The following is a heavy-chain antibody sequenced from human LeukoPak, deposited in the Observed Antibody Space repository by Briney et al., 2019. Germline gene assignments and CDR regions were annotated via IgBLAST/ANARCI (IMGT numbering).Heavy chain of an antibody. Sequence: SETLSLTCTVSGGSISSYYWSWIRQPPGKGLEWIGYIYYSGGTNYNPSLKSRVTISVDTSKNQFSLKLTSVTAADAAVYYCARRKGLTGQYGMDVWGQGTTVTVSS. CDR1: GGSISSYY. CDR3: ARRKGLTGQYGMDV. J-gene: IGHJ6*02. V-gene: IGHV4-59*08. D-gene: IGHD3/OR15-3a*01. CDR2: IYYSGGT.